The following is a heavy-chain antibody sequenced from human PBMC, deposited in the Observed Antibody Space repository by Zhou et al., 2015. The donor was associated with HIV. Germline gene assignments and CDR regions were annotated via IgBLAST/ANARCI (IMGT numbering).Heavy chain of an antibody. CDR1: GGTFSSYA. CDR2: IIPIFGTA. Sequence: QVQLVQSGAEVKKPGSSVKVSCKASGGTFSSYAISWVRQAPGQGLEWMGGIIPIFGTANYAQKFQGRVTITADESTSTAYMELSSLRSEDTAVYYCARDGSNYYGSGSSLRAFDIWGQGTMVHRLF. V-gene: IGHV1-69*01. J-gene: IGHJ3*02. CDR3: ARDGSNYYGSGSSLRAFDI. D-gene: IGHD3-10*01.